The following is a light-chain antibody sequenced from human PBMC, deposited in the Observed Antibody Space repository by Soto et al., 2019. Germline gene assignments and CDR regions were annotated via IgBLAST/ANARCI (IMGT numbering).Light chain of an antibody. CDR3: LQYGVPLWT. CDR1: QSVTANY. J-gene: IGKJ1*01. V-gene: IGKV3-20*01. Sequence: EIALTQSPGTLSLSPGERATLSCRASQSVTANYLAWYQQKPGQAPRLLIYAASIGATGVPDGFSGSGSGTDFTLTISRLEPEDFAVYYCLQYGVPLWTFGQGTKVEIK. CDR2: AAS.